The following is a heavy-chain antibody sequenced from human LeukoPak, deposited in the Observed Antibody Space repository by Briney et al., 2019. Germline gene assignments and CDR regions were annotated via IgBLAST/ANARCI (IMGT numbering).Heavy chain of an antibody. Sequence: GRSLRLSCAASGFTFSSYAMHWVRQAPGKGLEWVAVISYAGTHEYYADSVKGRFTISRDNFKNTLFLQMNSLRTEDTAVYYCARERAVNYYDSSGYYSPGVPLDYWGQGTLVTVSS. CDR3: ARERAVNYYDSSGYYSPGVPLDY. J-gene: IGHJ4*02. D-gene: IGHD3-22*01. CDR1: GFTFSSYA. CDR2: ISYAGTHE. V-gene: IGHV3-30*04.